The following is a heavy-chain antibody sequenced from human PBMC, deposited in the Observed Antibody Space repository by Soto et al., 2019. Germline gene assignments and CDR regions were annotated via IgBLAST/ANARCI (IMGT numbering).Heavy chain of an antibody. Sequence: GASVKVSCKTSGDTFNDYYIHWVRQAPGQGLKWMGWINPNGGFTNYAQKFQGWVTMTRDTSIRTVYMELSSLRSDDTAVYYCARESGGATATLDYYYFYMDVWGKGTTVTVSS. CDR3: ARESGGATATLDYYYFYMDV. CDR2: INPNGGFT. CDR1: GDTFNDYY. D-gene: IGHD5-12*01. V-gene: IGHV1-2*04. J-gene: IGHJ6*03.